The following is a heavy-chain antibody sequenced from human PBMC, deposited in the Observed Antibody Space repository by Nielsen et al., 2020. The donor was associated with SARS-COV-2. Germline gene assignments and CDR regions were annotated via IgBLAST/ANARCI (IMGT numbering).Heavy chain of an antibody. CDR3: AKDRDYYYGMDV. J-gene: IGHJ6*02. CDR2: INWNGGST. CDR1: GFTFDDYG. V-gene: IGHV3-20*04. Sequence: GGSLRLSCAASGFTFDDYGMSWVRQAPGKGLEWVSGINWNGGSTGYADSVKGRFTISRDNAKNSLYLQMNSLRAEDTALYYCAKDRDYYYGMDVWGQGTTVTVS. D-gene: IGHD5-24*01.